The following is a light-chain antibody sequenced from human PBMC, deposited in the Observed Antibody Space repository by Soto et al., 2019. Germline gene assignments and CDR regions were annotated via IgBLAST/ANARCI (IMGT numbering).Light chain of an antibody. CDR2: AAS. CDR3: QQRSDWPPSLT. J-gene: IGKJ4*01. CDR1: ESVNIY. V-gene: IGKV3-11*01. Sequence: EVVMTHSPSTLSVSPLERATLSFMSIESVNIYVAWYQQKPGQAPRLLIYAASNRATGIPARFSGSGSGTDFTLTISSLEPEDSAVYYCQQRSDWPPSLTFGGGTKVDIK.